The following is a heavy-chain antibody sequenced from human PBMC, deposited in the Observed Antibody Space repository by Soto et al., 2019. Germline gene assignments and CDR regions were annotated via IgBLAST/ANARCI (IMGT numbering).Heavy chain of an antibody. D-gene: IGHD5-12*01. CDR1: GGSISSYY. V-gene: IGHV4-59*01. Sequence: PSATLSLTCTVSGGSISSYYWSWIRQPPGKGLEWIGYIYYSGSTNYNPSLKSRVTIAVDTSKNQFSLKLSSVTAADTAVYYCATNGYNPEYFDYWGQGTLVTVS. CDR2: IYYSGST. J-gene: IGHJ4*02. CDR3: ATNGYNPEYFDY.